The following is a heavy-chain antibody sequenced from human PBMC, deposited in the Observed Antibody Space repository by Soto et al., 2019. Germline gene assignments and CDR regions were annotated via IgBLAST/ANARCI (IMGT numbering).Heavy chain of an antibody. CDR1: GGSFSGYY. CDR2: INHSGST. V-gene: IGHV4-34*01. J-gene: IGHJ5*02. CDR3: ARGSGYGSGGGWFDP. D-gene: IGHD3-10*01. Sequence: SETLSLTCAVYGGSFSGYYWSWIRRPPGKGLEWIGEINHSGSTNYNPSLKSRVTISVDTSKNQFSLKLSSVTAADTAVYYCARGSGYGSGGGWFDPWGPGTMVTV.